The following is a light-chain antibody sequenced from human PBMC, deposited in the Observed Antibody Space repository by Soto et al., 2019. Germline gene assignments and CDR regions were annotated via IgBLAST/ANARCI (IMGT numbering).Light chain of an antibody. V-gene: IGLV1-51*02. CDR3: GTWDSTLSAGV. CDR2: ENS. CDR1: SSNIGNNY. Sequence: QPVLTQPPSVSAAPGQKVTISCSGSSSNIGNNYVSWYQQLPGTAPKLLIYENSLRPSGIPDRFSGSKSGTSATLGITGLQTGDEADYYCGTWDSTLSAGVFGGGTKVTVL. J-gene: IGLJ3*02.